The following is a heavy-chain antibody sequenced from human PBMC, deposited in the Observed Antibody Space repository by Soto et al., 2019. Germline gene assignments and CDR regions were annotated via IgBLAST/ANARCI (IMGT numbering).Heavy chain of an antibody. J-gene: IGHJ3*02. V-gene: IGHV3-23*01. CDR2: ISGSGGST. Sequence: GGSLRLSCAASGFTFSSYAMSWVRQAPGKGLEWVSAISGSGGSTYYADSVKGRFTISRDNSKNTLYLQMNSLRAEDTAVYYCAKDQAGDHGVSGQLVLWVAFDIWGQGTMVTVSS. CDR1: GFTFSSYA. CDR3: AKDQAGDHGVSGQLVLWVAFDI. D-gene: IGHD6-6*01.